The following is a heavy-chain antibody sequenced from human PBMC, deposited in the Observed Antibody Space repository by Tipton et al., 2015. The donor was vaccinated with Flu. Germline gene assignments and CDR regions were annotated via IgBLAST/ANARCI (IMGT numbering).Heavy chain of an antibody. D-gene: IGHD4-11*01. Sequence: SLRLSCAASGFTVGSSYMSWVRQAPGKGLEWVSVIYSGGATYYADTVKGRFTISRDNSKNTLYLQMNSLRADDTAVYYCARRDYSNYVSDPKNWFDPWGQGTLVTVSS. V-gene: IGHV3-53*01. CDR2: IYSGGAT. J-gene: IGHJ5*02. CDR1: GFTVGSSY. CDR3: ARRDYSNYVSDPKNWFDP.